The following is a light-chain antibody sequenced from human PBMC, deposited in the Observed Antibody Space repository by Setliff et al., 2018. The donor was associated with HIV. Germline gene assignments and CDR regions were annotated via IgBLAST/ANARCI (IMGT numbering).Light chain of an antibody. Sequence: EIVMTQSPATLSVSPGERATLSCRASQGVSSNLAWYQQKPGQAPRLLIYGASTRATGIPARFSGSGSGTEFTLTITSMQSEDFAVYYCQKYPGVTFGPGTKVD. J-gene: IGKJ3*01. CDR2: GAS. V-gene: IGKV3-15*01. CDR1: QGVSSN. CDR3: QKYPGVT.